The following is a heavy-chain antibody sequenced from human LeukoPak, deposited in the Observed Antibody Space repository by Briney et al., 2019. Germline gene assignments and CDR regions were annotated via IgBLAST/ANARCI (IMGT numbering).Heavy chain of an antibody. D-gene: IGHD3-22*01. J-gene: IGHJ5*02. CDR2: IYYSGST. CDR1: GGSISSYY. V-gene: IGHV4-59*01. CDR3: ARVYYDSSPWFDP. Sequence: SETLSLTCTVSGGSISSYYWSWIRQPPGKGLEWIGYIYYSGSTNYNPSLKSRVTISVDTSKNQFSLKLSSVTAADTAVYYCARVYYDSSPWFDPWGQGTLVTVSS.